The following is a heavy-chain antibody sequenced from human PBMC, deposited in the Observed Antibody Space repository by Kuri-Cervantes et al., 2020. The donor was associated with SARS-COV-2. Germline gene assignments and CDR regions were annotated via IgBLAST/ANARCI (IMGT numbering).Heavy chain of an antibody. J-gene: IGHJ4*02. CDR1: GFTFSSYA. CDR2: ISSNGGST. D-gene: IGHD1-26*01. CDR3: ARGWAPDY. V-gene: IGHV3-64*02. Sequence: LSLTCAASGFTFSSYAMHWVRQAPGKGLEYVSAISSNGGSTYYADSVKGRFTISRDNSKNTLYLQMGSLRAEDMAVYYCARGWAPDYWGQGTLVTVSS.